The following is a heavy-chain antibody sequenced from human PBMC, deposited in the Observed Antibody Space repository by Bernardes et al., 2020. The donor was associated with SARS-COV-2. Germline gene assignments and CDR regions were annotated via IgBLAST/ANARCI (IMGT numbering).Heavy chain of an antibody. CDR1: GFTLSRCA. CDR3: AKGLRGSFAYGMDV. V-gene: IGHV3-23*01. D-gene: IGHD3-16*01. CDR2: ISVSGGST. J-gene: IGHJ6*02. Sequence: GYLSPSRAVSGFTLSRCAMSWVRHAPGKGLEWVSAISVSGGSTYYADSVKGRFTISRDNSKNTLYLQMNSLRAEDTAVYYCAKGLRGSFAYGMDVWGQGTTVTVSS.